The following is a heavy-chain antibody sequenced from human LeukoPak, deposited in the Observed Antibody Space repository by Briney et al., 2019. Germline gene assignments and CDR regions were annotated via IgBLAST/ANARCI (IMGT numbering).Heavy chain of an antibody. J-gene: IGHJ4*02. CDR1: GFTFSSYA. D-gene: IGHD6-13*01. V-gene: IGHV3-23*01. Sequence: GGSLRLSCAASGFTFSSYAMSWVRQAPGKGLEWVSGISGSGGSTYYADSVKGWFTISRDNSRNTLYLQMNSPRAEDTAVYYCAILPGYSSGWYELNYWGQGTLVTVSS. CDR2: ISGSGGST. CDR3: AILPGYSSGWYELNY.